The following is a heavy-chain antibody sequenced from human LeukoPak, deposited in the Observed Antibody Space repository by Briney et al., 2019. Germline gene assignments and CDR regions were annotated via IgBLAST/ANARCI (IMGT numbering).Heavy chain of an antibody. Sequence: SEKVSCKASGGTFSSYAISWVRQAPGQGLGWMGRIIPIFGTANYAQKFQGRVTITTDESTSTAYMELSSLRSEDTAVYYCADSSGYYSGYWGQGTLVTVSS. CDR1: GGTFSSYA. J-gene: IGHJ4*02. CDR2: IIPIFGTA. D-gene: IGHD3-22*01. V-gene: IGHV1-69*05. CDR3: ADSSGYYSGY.